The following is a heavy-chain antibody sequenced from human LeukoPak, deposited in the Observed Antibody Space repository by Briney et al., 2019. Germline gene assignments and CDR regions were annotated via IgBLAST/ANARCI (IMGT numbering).Heavy chain of an antibody. CDR1: GGSFSGYY. V-gene: IGHV3-23*01. Sequence: ETLSLTCAVYGGSFSGYYWTWIRQAPGKGLEWVSAISGSGGSTYYADSVKGRFTISRDNSKNTLYLQMNSLRAEDTAVYYCAKPAASLGLFDYWGQGTLVTVSS. CDR3: AKPAASLGLFDY. CDR2: ISGSGGST. J-gene: IGHJ4*02. D-gene: IGHD2-2*01.